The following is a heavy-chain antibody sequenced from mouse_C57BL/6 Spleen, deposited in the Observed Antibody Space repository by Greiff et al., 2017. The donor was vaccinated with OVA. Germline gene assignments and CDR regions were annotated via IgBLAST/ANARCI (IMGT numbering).Heavy chain of an antibody. V-gene: IGHV1-82*01. D-gene: IGHD1-1*01. CDR3: ARSDYYGSGGDY. CDR1: GYAFRSSW. CDR2: IYPGDGDT. Sequence: VQLQQSGPELVKPGASVKISCKASGYAFRSSWMNWVKQRPGKGLEWIGRIYPGDGDTNYNGKFKGKATLTADKSSSTAYMQLSSLTSEDSAVYFCARSDYYGSGGDYWGQGTTLTVSS. J-gene: IGHJ2*01.